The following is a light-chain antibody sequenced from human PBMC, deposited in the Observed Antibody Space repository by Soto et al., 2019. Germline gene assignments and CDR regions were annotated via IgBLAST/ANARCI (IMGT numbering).Light chain of an antibody. CDR1: QSISHF. CDR3: QQYTSYSRA. Sequence: DIQMTQSPSTLSASVVDRVTITCRASQSISHFLAWYQQKPGKVPKLLISDASNLGSGVPSRFSGSGSGTDFTLTISGLQPDDFTTYYCQQYTSYSRAFGQGTKVDLK. J-gene: IGKJ1*01. CDR2: DAS. V-gene: IGKV1-5*01.